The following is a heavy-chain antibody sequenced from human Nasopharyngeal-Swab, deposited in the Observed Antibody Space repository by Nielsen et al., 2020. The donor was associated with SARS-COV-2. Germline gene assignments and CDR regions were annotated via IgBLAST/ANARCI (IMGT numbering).Heavy chain of an antibody. Sequence: GGSLRLSCKGSGYSFTSYWIGWVRQMPGKGLVWMGIIYPGDSDTRYSPSFQGQVTISADKSISTAYLQWSSLKASDTAMYYCARCGGDCYHDAFDIWGQGTMVTVSS. J-gene: IGHJ3*02. CDR3: ARCGGDCYHDAFDI. CDR1: GYSFTSYW. D-gene: IGHD2-21*02. CDR2: IYPGDSDT. V-gene: IGHV5-51*01.